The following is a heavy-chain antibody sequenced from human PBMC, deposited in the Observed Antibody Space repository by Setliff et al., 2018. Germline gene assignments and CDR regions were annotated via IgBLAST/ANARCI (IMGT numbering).Heavy chain of an antibody. D-gene: IGHD2-8*02. CDR2: INPIFGTA. Sequence: GASVKVSCKSSGGTFTNYAINWVRQAPGQGLEWMGGINPIFGTADYTQNFQGRVTITTDESTSTAYMELSRLRSEDTAIYYCATERGLVVSVTDYYYYMDVWGKGTTVTVSS. CDR1: GGTFTNYA. CDR3: ATERGLVVSVTDYYYYMDV. V-gene: IGHV1-69*05. J-gene: IGHJ6*03.